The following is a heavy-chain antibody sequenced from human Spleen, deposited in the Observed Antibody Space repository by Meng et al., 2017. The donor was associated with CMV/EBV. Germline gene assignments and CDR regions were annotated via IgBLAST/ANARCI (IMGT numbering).Heavy chain of an antibody. CDR2: INPYSGGT. CDR3: ARDLGYCSSPSCSFLDY. V-gene: IGHV1-2*02. CDR1: GYTLTGYY. D-gene: IGHD2-2*03. J-gene: IGHJ4*02. Sequence: ASVKVSCKASGYTLTGYYMHWVRQAPGQGLEWMGWINPYSGGTNFAQKFQGRVTMTRDTSISTAYMELSRLRSDDTAAYYCARDLGYCSSPSCSFLDYWGQGTLVTVSS.